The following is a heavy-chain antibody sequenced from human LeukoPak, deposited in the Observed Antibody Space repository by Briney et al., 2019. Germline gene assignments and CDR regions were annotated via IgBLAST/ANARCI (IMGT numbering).Heavy chain of an antibody. Sequence: GESLKISCKGSGYSFSIYWIGWVRQVPGKGLEWMGIIYPGGSDTRYSPSFQGQVTISADKSTTTAYLQWSSLKASDTAMYYCARGQTGAWNFDYWGQGTLVTVSS. J-gene: IGHJ4*02. D-gene: IGHD1-1*01. V-gene: IGHV5-51*01. CDR1: GYSFSIYW. CDR2: IYPGGSDT. CDR3: ARGQTGAWNFDY.